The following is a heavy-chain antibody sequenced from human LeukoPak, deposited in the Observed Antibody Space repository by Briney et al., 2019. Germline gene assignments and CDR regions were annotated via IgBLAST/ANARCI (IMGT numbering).Heavy chain of an antibody. Sequence: PGGSLRLSCAASGFTFDDYGMSWVRQAPGKGLEWVSSINWNGGSTGYAASVKGRFAISRDNAKNSLYLQMNSLRVEDTALYYCARDLETRGSYSDDYWGQGTLVTVSS. J-gene: IGHJ4*02. CDR2: INWNGGST. V-gene: IGHV3-20*04. CDR1: GFTFDDYG. D-gene: IGHD1-26*01. CDR3: ARDLETRGSYSDDY.